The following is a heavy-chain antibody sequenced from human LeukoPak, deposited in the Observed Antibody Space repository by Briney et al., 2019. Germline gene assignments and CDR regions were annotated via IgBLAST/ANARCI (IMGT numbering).Heavy chain of an antibody. CDR3: ARFSRITWGDWGDAFDI. J-gene: IGHJ3*02. D-gene: IGHD2-21*02. V-gene: IGHV4-34*01. CDR1: GGPFSRYY. CDR2: IDDGGNT. Sequence: PSETLSLTCTVSGGPFSRYYWGWIRQSPGKGLEWIGEIDDGGNTNYNPSLMSRVIVSMEKSKKQFSLVMRSVAAADTAVYYCARFSRITWGDWGDAFDIWGQGTTVIVSS.